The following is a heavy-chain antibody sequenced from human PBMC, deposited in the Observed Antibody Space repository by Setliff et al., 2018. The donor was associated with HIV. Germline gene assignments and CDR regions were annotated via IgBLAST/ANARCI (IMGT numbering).Heavy chain of an antibody. CDR1: GFTFNNYA. D-gene: IGHD2-21*01. CDR3: TTGTRLVD. J-gene: IGHJ4*02. Sequence: GGSLRLSCGASGFTFNNYAIHWVRQAPGKGLEWVGRIKSKTDGGTTDYAAPVKGRFTISRDDSKNTLYLQMNSLKIEDTAVYYCTTGTRLVDWGQGALVTVSS. CDR2: IKSKTDGGTT. V-gene: IGHV3-15*01.